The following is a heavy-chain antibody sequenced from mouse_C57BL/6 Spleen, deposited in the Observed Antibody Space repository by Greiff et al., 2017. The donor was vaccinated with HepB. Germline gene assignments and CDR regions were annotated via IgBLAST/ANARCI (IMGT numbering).Heavy chain of an antibody. Sequence: QVQLKESGAELVRPGTSVKVSCKASGYAFTNYLIEWVKQRPGQGLEWIGVINPGSGGTNYNEKFKGKATLTADKSSSTAYMQLSSLTSEDSAVYFCARSEADYYDYDALAYWGQGTLVTVSA. CDR1: GYAFTNYL. D-gene: IGHD2-4*01. CDR3: ARSEADYYDYDALAY. V-gene: IGHV1-54*01. J-gene: IGHJ3*01. CDR2: INPGSGGT.